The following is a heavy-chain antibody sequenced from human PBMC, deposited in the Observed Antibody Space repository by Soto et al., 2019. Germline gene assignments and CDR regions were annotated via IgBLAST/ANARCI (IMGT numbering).Heavy chain of an antibody. J-gene: IGHJ6*02. CDR2: ISYDGSNK. D-gene: IGHD6-19*01. Sequence: QVQLVESRGGVVQPGRSLRLSCAASGFTFSSYGMHWVRQAPGKGLEWVAVISYDGSNKYYADSVKGRFTISRDNSKNTLYLQSNSLRAEDTAVYYCAKECSGWYYYYGMDVWGQGTTVTVSS. V-gene: IGHV3-30*18. CDR3: AKECSGWYYYYGMDV. CDR1: GFTFSSYG.